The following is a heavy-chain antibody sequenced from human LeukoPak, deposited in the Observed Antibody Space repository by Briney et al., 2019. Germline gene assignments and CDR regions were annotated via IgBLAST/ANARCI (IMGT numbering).Heavy chain of an antibody. Sequence: GGSLRLSCAASGVTLSDHHMDWVRQAPGKGLEWVGVISDDGRNKKYADSVKGRFTISRDNSKDTLYLQMNSLRDEDTAVYYCAKRPSDYGDYVTYFDYWGQGTLVTVSS. V-gene: IGHV3-30*18. CDR2: ISDDGRNK. J-gene: IGHJ4*02. CDR1: GVTLSDHH. D-gene: IGHD4-17*01. CDR3: AKRPSDYGDYVTYFDY.